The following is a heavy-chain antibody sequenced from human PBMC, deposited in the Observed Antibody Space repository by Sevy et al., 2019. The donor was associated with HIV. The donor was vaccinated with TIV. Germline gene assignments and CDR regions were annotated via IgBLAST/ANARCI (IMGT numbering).Heavy chain of an antibody. Sequence: GGSLRLSCAASGFIFSNFAMHWVRQAPGKGLEWVAVTSYDGSHKYYADSVKGRFTVSRDNSRNILSLEMNSLRRDDTAVYYCSRPVKNYEFFRYWGQGTLVSVSS. J-gene: IGHJ1*01. CDR2: TSYDGSHK. V-gene: IGHV3-30*04. CDR1: GFIFSNFA. D-gene: IGHD3-10*01. CDR3: SRPVKNYEFFRY.